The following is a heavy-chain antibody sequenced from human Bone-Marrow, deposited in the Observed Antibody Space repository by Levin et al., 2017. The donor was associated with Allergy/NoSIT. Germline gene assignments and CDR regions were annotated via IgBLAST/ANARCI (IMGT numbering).Heavy chain of an antibody. CDR1: GFTFDDYA. D-gene: IGHD3-16*01. Sequence: PGGSLRLSCAASGFTFDDYAMHWVRQAPGKGLEWVSGISWNSGSIGYADSVKGRFTISRDNAKNSLYLQMNSLRAEDTALYYCAKDRAFGWAQIDYWGQGTLVTVSS. V-gene: IGHV3-9*01. CDR2: ISWNSGSI. CDR3: AKDRAFGWAQIDY. J-gene: IGHJ4*02.